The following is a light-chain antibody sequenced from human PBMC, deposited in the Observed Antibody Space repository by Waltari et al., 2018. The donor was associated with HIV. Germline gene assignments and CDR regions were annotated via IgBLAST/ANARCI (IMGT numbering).Light chain of an antibody. V-gene: IGLV2-14*03. CDR2: DVG. CDR3: TSYIRSAIPV. J-gene: IGLJ2*01. CDR1: DTDHYD. Sequence: QSALTQPASVSGSPGQSITISCTGTDTDHYDVSWYQHRPGEAPMVIIFDVGNRPSGVSNRLSRYRSGNTASLTISGLLAEEEADYFCTSYIRSAIPVFGGGTKVTVL.